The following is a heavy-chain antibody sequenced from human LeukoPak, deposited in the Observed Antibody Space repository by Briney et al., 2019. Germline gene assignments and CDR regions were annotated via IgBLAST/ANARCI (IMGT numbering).Heavy chain of an antibody. V-gene: IGHV3-21*06. D-gene: IGHD3-22*01. Sequence: GGSLGLSCAACGFAFSSYTMNWARQAPGKGLEWVASINRGGTSTHYAFSVKGRFIISRDNAQNVLYLQMNGLRGDDAAVYYCLRGDSRDFWGQGTLVTVSS. CDR2: INRGGTST. CDR1: GFAFSSYT. J-gene: IGHJ4*02. CDR3: LRGDSRDF.